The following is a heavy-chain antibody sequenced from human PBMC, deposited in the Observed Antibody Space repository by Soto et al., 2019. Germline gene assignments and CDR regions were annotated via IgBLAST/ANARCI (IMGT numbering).Heavy chain of an antibody. CDR1: GFTFSSYA. J-gene: IGHJ6*02. Sequence: EVQLLESGGGLVQPGGSLRLSCAASGFTFSSYAMSWVRQAPGKVLEWVSAISGSGGSTYYADSEKGRFTSSRDNSKNTLYLQMNRLRAEDTAVYYCAKDRSGSYRKTYYYYGMDVWGQGTTVTVSS. CDR3: AKDRSGSYRKTYYYYGMDV. D-gene: IGHD1-26*01. CDR2: ISGSGGST. V-gene: IGHV3-23*01.